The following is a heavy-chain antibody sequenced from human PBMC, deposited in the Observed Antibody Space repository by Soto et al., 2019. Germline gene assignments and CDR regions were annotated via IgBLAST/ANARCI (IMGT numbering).Heavy chain of an antibody. CDR3: ARDPGDSYGYN. CDR1: GYTFTSYA. J-gene: IGHJ4*02. D-gene: IGHD5-18*01. CDR2: INAGNGNT. V-gene: IGHV1-3*01. Sequence: QVQLVQSGAEVKKPGASVKVSCKASGYTFTSYAMHWVRQAPGQRLEWMGWINAGNGNTKYSQKFQGRVTITSDTSASTAYMELSRLRSEDTAVYYCARDPGDSYGYNWGQGTLVTVSS.